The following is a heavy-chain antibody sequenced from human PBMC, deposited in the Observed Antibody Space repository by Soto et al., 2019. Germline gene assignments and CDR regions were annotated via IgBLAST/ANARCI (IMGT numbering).Heavy chain of an antibody. CDR3: ASPKIAFYNWFDP. V-gene: IGHV4-39*01. CDR1: GGSISSSSYY. CDR2: IYYSGST. J-gene: IGHJ5*02. D-gene: IGHD3-3*02. Sequence: QLQLQESGPGLVKPSETLSLTCTVSGGSISSSSYYWGWIRQPPGKGLEWIGSIYYSGSTYYNPSLKSRVTISADTSKNQFSRKLSSVTAADTAVYYCASPKIAFYNWFDPGAREPWSPSPQ.